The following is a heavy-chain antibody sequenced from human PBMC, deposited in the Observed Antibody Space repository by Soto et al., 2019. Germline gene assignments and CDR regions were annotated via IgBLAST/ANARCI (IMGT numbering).Heavy chain of an antibody. CDR3: AKDMMMVYGDYATPFDY. Sequence: GGSLRLSCAASGFTFDDYAMHWVRQAPGKGLEWVSGISWNSGSIGYADSVKGRFTISRDNAKNSLYLQMNSLRAEDTALYYCAKDMMMVYGDYATPFDYWGQGTLVTVSS. V-gene: IGHV3-9*01. D-gene: IGHD4-17*01. CDR1: GFTFDDYA. J-gene: IGHJ4*02. CDR2: ISWNSGSI.